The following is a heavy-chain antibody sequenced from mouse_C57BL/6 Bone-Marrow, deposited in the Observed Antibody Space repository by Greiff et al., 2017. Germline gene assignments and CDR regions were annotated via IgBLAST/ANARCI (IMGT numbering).Heavy chain of an antibody. D-gene: IGHD1-1*01. J-gene: IGHJ4*01. Sequence: QVQLKQPGAELVRPGSSVKLSCKASGYTFTSYWMHWVKQRPIQGLEWIGNIDPSDSETHYNQKFKDKATLTVDKSSSTAYMQLSSLTSEDSAVYYCARIRYFYYAMDYWGQGTSVTVSS. CDR3: ARIRYFYYAMDY. V-gene: IGHV1-52*01. CDR1: GYTFTSYW. CDR2: IDPSDSET.